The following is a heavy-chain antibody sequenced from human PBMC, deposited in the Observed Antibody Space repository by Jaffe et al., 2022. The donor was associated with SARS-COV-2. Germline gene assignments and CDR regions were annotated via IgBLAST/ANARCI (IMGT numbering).Heavy chain of an antibody. D-gene: IGHD3-3*01. J-gene: IGHJ6*02. CDR3: ARDDSPPPATFSLRFLDYYYGMDV. V-gene: IGHV3-7*01. Sequence: EVQLVESGGGLVQPGGSLRLSCAASGFTFSSYWMSWVRQAPGKGLEWVANIKQDGSEKYYVDSVKGRFTISRDNAKNSLYLQMNSLRAEDTAVYYCARDDSPPPATFSLRFLDYYYGMDVWGQGTTVTVSS. CDR2: IKQDGSEK. CDR1: GFTFSSYW.